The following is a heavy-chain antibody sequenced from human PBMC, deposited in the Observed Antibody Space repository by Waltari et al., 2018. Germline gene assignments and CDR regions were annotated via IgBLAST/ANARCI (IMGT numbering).Heavy chain of an antibody. Sequence: QLQLQEPGPGLVQPEGTLTPTSAVSGDSLTFTHRWSWVRQPPKKGLKWTGKVHGSVKTNYNPSCARRVTSALDTSNSHFSLLVTAATATDTAVYFCARDRGSGLYLDTRGPGTL. J-gene: IGHJ1*01. CDR3: ARDRGSGLYLDT. V-gene: IGHV4-4*01. CDR1: GDSLTFTHR. D-gene: IGHD2-15*01. CDR2: VHGSVKT.